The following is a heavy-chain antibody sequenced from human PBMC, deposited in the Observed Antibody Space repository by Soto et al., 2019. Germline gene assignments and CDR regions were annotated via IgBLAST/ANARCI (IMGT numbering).Heavy chain of an antibody. D-gene: IGHD6-19*01. CDR2: IIPIFGTA. Sequence: QVQLVQSGAEVKKPGSSVKVSCKASGGTFSSYAISWVRQAPGQGLEWMGGIIPIFGTANYAQKFQGRVTITADESTSTAYMELSSLRSEDTAVYYCARGRIAVAGTPIHQYYYYYGMDVWGQGTTVTVSS. CDR1: GGTFSSYA. V-gene: IGHV1-69*12. CDR3: ARGRIAVAGTPIHQYYYYYGMDV. J-gene: IGHJ6*02.